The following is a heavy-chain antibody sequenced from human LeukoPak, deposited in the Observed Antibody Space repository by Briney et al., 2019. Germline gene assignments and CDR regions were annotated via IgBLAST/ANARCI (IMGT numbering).Heavy chain of an antibody. CDR3: ARVSSSSVVFFDY. J-gene: IGHJ4*02. CDR1: GYTFTGYY. D-gene: IGHD6-6*01. Sequence: GASVKVSCKASGYTFTGYYMHWVRQAPGKGLEWMGWINPNSGGTNYAQKFQGRVTMTRDTSISTAYMELSRLRSDDTAVYYCARVSSSSVVFFDYWGQGTLVTVSS. CDR2: INPNSGGT. V-gene: IGHV1-2*02.